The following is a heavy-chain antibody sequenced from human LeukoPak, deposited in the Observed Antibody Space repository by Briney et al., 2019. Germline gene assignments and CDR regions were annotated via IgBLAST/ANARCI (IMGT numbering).Heavy chain of an antibody. CDR2: IWYDGSNK. CDR3: ARDPGFGGSNYFDY. CDR1: GFIFSSYG. V-gene: IGHV3-33*01. J-gene: IGHJ4*02. Sequence: GGSLRLSCAASGFIFSSYGMHWVRQAPGKGLEWVAVIWYDGSNKYYADSVKGRFTISRDNSKNTLYLQMNSLRAEDTAVYYCARDPGFGGSNYFDYWGQGTLVTVSS. D-gene: IGHD1-26*01.